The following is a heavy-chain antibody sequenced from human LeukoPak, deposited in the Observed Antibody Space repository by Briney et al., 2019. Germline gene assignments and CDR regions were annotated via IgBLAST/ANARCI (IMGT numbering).Heavy chain of an antibody. CDR2: IYYSGST. D-gene: IGHD3-22*01. CDR3: ARDWGYYDSSGPYNPDAFDI. Sequence: PSETLSLTCTVSGGSISSGDYYWSWIRQPPGKGLEWIGYIYYSGSTYYNPSLKSRVTISVDTSKNQFSLKLSPVTAADTAVYYCARDWGYYDSSGPYNPDAFDIWGQGTMVTVSS. V-gene: IGHV4-30-4*02. CDR1: GGSISSGDYY. J-gene: IGHJ3*02.